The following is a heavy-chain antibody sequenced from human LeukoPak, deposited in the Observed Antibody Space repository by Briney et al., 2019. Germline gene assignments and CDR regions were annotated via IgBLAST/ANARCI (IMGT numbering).Heavy chain of an antibody. V-gene: IGHV3-21*01. CDR2: ISSTSRYI. CDR1: GFTFSSYS. J-gene: IGHJ4*02. D-gene: IGHD3-10*01. CDR3: AMAYRSRSYYGY. Sequence: GGSLRLSCAASGFTFSSYSMNWVRQAPGKGLEWVSCISSTSRYIYYADSVKGRFTISRDNAKNSVYLYMSSLRVDDTAVYYCAMAYRSRSYYGYWGQGTLVIVSS.